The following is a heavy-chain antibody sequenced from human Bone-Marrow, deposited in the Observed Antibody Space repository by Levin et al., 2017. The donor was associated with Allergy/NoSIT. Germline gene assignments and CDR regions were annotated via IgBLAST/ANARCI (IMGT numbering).Heavy chain of an antibody. Sequence: PSETLSLTGTVSSGSTSSSTYYWGWIRQPPGKGLEWIASIYYGGTTYYNPSLMSRVTISADTSKNQFSLKLTSVTAADTAVYYCHANTHCGSGYSRWGQGTLVTVSS. D-gene: IGHD3-22*01. J-gene: IGHJ4*02. CDR1: SGSTSSSTYY. V-gene: IGHV4-39*07. CDR3: HANTHCGSGYSR. CDR2: IYYGGTT.